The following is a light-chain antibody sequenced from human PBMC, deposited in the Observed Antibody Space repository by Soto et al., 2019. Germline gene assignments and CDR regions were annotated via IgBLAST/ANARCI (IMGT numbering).Light chain of an antibody. CDR1: QSVSSN. V-gene: IGKV3-15*01. Sequence: EIIMTQSPATLSVSPGERASLSCRASQSVSSNLAWYQQKPGQAPRLLIYAASTRATGISTRFSGSGSGTEFTLTISSLQSGDFAIYYCQQYTEWPPWTFGQGTKVDIK. CDR2: AAS. CDR3: QQYTEWPPWT. J-gene: IGKJ1*01.